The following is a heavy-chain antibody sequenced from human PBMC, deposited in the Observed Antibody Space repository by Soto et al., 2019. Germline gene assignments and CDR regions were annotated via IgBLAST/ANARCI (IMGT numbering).Heavy chain of an antibody. Sequence: QVQLVQSGAEVKKPGSSVKVSCKASGGTFSSYSIHWVRQAPGQGLEWMGEIIPIFGTANYAQKFQGRVTITADESTSTAYMELCSLRSDDTAVYYCARDGGRHSGGIDYWGQGTLVTVSS. CDR1: GGTFSSYS. J-gene: IGHJ4*02. V-gene: IGHV1-69*01. CDR3: ARDGGRHSGGIDY. D-gene: IGHD1-26*01. CDR2: IIPIFGTA.